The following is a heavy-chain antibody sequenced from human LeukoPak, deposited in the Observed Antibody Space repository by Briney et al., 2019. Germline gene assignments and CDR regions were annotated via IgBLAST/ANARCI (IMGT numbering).Heavy chain of an antibody. D-gene: IGHD6-19*01. CDR1: GGSINNYY. CDR2: IYYSGST. Sequence: PSETLSLTCTVSGGSINNYYWSWIRQPAGKGLEWIGRIYYSGSTNYNPSLKSRVTISVDTSKNQFSLKLSSVTAADTAVYYCAREIAVAGPPVYNWFDPWGQGTLVTVSS. V-gene: IGHV4-4*07. J-gene: IGHJ5*02. CDR3: AREIAVAGPPVYNWFDP.